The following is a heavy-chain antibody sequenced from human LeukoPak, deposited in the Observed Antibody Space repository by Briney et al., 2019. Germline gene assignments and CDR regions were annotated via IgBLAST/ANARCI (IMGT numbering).Heavy chain of an antibody. D-gene: IGHD2-2*02. Sequence: PGGSLRLSCAASGFTFSSYAMHWVRQAPGKGLEWVAVISYDGSNKYYADSVKGRFTISRDNSKNTLYLQMNSLRAEDTAVYYCARDDRRYCSSTSCYTSLHFDYWGQGTLVTVSS. CDR1: GFTFSSYA. CDR2: ISYDGSNK. J-gene: IGHJ4*02. V-gene: IGHV3-30-3*01. CDR3: ARDDRRYCSSTSCYTSLHFDY.